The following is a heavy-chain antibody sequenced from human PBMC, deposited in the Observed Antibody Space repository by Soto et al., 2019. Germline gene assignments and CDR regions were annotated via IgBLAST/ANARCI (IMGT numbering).Heavy chain of an antibody. CDR3: ASSSGWSGGAFDI. D-gene: IGHD6-19*01. CDR1: GFTFSSYA. CDR2: ISYDGSNK. V-gene: IGHV3-30-3*01. Sequence: PGGSLRLSCAASGFTFSSYAMHWVRQAPGKGLEWVAVISYDGSNKYYADSVKGRFTISRDNSKNTLYLQMSSLRAEDTAVYYCASSSGWSGGAFDIWGQGTMVTVSS. J-gene: IGHJ3*02.